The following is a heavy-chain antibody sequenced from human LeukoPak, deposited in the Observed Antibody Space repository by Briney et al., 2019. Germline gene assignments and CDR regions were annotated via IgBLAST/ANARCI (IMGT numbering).Heavy chain of an antibody. Sequence: PGGSLRLSCAASGFTFNDVWMAWVRQAPGKGLEWVANIDPDGSTKQHVDSVRGRFTISRDNAKNSLYLQMNSLRAENTGLYHCARDMKGNLDYWGQGTLVTVSS. CDR2: IDPDGSTK. CDR3: ARDMKGNLDY. CDR1: GFTFNDVW. D-gene: IGHD3-16*01. V-gene: IGHV3-7*01. J-gene: IGHJ4*02.